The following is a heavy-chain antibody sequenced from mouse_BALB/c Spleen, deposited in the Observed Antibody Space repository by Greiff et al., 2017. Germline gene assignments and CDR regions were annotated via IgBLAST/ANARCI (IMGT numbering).Heavy chain of an antibody. J-gene: IGHJ4*01. V-gene: IGHV1-37*01. CDR2: INPYNGDT. Sequence: EVKVVESGPELVKPGASVKISCKASGYSFTGYFMNWVKQSHGKSLEWIGRINPYNGDTFYNQKFKGKATLTVDKSSSTAHMELLSLTSEDSAVYYCGRGYYYGSSAMDYWGQGTSVTVSS. CDR1: GYSFTGYF. CDR3: GRGYYYGSSAMDY. D-gene: IGHD1-1*01.